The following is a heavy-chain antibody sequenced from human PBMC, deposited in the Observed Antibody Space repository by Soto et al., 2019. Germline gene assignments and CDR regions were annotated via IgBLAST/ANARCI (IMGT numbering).Heavy chain of an antibody. D-gene: IGHD5-12*01. CDR1: GASISYGGFS. V-gene: IGHV4-30-2*06. CDR2: ISHLEST. J-gene: IGHJ4*02. CDR3: ARGGGYDSFDY. Sequence: SETLSLTCTVSGASISYGGFSWSWIRQSPGKGLEWIGYISHLESTYFHPSFKSRLTMSIDRTRNQFSLKLSSVTAADMAVYYCARGGGYDSFDYWGQGVLVTVS.